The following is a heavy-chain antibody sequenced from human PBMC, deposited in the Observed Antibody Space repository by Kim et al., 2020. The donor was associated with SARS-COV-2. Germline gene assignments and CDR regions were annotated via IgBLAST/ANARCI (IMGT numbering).Heavy chain of an antibody. CDR1: GGSISSYY. V-gene: IGHV4-59*08. Sequence: SETLSLTCTVSGGSISSYYWSWIRQPPGKGLEWIGYIYYSGSTNYNPSLKSRVTISVDTSKNQFSLKLSSVTAADTAVYYCARRKGDTAMAYWYFDLWGRGTLVTVSS. D-gene: IGHD5-18*01. CDR2: IYYSGST. J-gene: IGHJ2*01. CDR3: ARRKGDTAMAYWYFDL.